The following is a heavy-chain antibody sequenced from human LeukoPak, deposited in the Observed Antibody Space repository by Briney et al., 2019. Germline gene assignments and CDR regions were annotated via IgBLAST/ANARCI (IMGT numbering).Heavy chain of an antibody. CDR3: AHSSTTGYSSGWYPGY. J-gene: IGHJ4*02. CDR1: GCTFSSYA. Sequence: SVKVSCKASGCTFSSYAISWVRQAAGQGVEWMGRIIPILGVANYAQKFQGRVTITADKSTSTAYMELSSLRSEDTAVYDCAHSSTTGYSSGWYPGYWGQGTLVTVSS. CDR2: IIPILGVA. V-gene: IGHV1-69*04. D-gene: IGHD6-19*01.